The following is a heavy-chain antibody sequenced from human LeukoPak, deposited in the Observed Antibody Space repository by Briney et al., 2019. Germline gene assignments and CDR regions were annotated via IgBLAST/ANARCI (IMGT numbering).Heavy chain of an antibody. CDR3: ARDGSLGIAAAGSLNWFDP. J-gene: IGHJ5*02. CDR1: GFTFSDYY. CDR2: ISSSGSTI. Sequence: GGSLRLSCAASGFTFSDYYMSWIRQAPGKGLEWVSYISSSGSTIYYADSVKGRFTISRDNAKNSLYLQMNSLRAEVTAVYYCARDGSLGIAAAGSLNWFDPWGQGTLVTVSS. D-gene: IGHD6-13*01. V-gene: IGHV3-11*01.